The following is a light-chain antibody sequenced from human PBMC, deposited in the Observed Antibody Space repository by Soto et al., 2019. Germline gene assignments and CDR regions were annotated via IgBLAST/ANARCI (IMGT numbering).Light chain of an antibody. Sequence: NFILTQPHSVSESPGKTVTISCTRSSGSIASNYVQWYQQRPGGAPTTVIYEDNQRPSGVPDRFSGSIDSSSNSASLTISGLKTEDEADYYCQSYDSSNVVFGGGTKLTVL. CDR3: QSYDSSNVV. CDR1: SGSIASNY. V-gene: IGLV6-57*04. CDR2: EDN. J-gene: IGLJ2*01.